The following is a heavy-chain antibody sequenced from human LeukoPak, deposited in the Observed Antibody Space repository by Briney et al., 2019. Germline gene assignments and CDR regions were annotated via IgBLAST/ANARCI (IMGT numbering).Heavy chain of an antibody. CDR1: GGSISISNYY. Sequence: ASETLSLTCTVSGGSISISNYYWGWIRQPPGRGLEWFGSIYYSGSTYYNPSLKSRVTISVDTSKNQFSLKLSSVTAADTAVYYCARQGTTSPQHYFYYYGMDVWGQGTTATVSS. J-gene: IGHJ6*02. CDR2: IYYSGST. V-gene: IGHV4-39*01. D-gene: IGHD2-2*01. CDR3: ARQGTTSPQHYFYYYGMDV.